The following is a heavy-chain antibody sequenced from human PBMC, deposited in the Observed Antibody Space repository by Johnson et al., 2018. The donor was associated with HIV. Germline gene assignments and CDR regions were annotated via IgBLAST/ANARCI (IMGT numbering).Heavy chain of an antibody. J-gene: IGHJ3*02. CDR1: GFTFSSYA. V-gene: IGHV3-30*04. CDR2: ISYDGSNK. Sequence: QVQLVESGGGVVQPGRSLRLSCAASGFTFSSYAMHWVRQAPGKGLEWVAVISYDGSNKYYADSVKGRFTISRDNSKNTLYLQMNSLRTEDTAVYYCARAERGYRSSWVDAFGIWGQGTMVTVSS. CDR3: ARAERGYRSSWVDAFGI. D-gene: IGHD6-13*01.